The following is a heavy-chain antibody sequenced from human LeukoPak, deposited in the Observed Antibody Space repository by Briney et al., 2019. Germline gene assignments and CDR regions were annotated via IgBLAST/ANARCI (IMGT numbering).Heavy chain of an antibody. D-gene: IGHD3-22*01. CDR2: IYHSGST. J-gene: IGHJ4*02. CDR1: GGSISSGGYS. CDR3: GRATSEWLLLTY. Sequence: SQTLSLTCAVSGGSISSGGYSWSWIRQPPGKGLEWIGYIYHSGSTYYNPSLKSRVTISVDRSKNQFSLKLSSVTAADAAVYYCGRATSEWLLLTYWGQGTLVTVSS. V-gene: IGHV4-30-2*01.